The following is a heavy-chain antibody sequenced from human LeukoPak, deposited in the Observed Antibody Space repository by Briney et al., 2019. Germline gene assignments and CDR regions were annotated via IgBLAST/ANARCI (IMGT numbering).Heavy chain of an antibody. D-gene: IGHD2-15*01. CDR2: IYHSGST. CDR3: ARVWFGYCSGGSCYSSNYYYYVDV. J-gene: IGHJ6*03. CDR1: GYSISSGYY. V-gene: IGHV4-38-2*01. Sequence: PSETLSLTCAVSGYSISSGYYWGWIRQPPGKGLEWIGSIYHSGSTYYNPSLKSRVTISVDTSKNQFSLKLSSVTAADTAVYYCARVWFGYCSGGSCYSSNYYYYVDVWGKGTTVTVSS.